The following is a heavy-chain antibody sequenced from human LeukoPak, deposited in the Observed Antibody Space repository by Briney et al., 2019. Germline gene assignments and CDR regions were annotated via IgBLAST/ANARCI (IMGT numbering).Heavy chain of an antibody. CDR1: GFTFSSYS. CDR3: ARALFYDILTGFPRTLYYFDY. V-gene: IGHV3-21*01. CDR2: ISSSSSYI. J-gene: IGHJ4*02. Sequence: PGGSLRLSCAASGFTFSSYSMNWVRQAPGKGLEWVSSISSSSSYIYYADSVKGRFTISRDNAKNSLYLQMNSLRAEDTAVYYCARALFYDILTGFPRTLYYFDYWGQGTLVTVSS. D-gene: IGHD3-9*01.